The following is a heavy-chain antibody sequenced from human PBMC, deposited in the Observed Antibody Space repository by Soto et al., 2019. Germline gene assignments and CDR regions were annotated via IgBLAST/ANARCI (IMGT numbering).Heavy chain of an antibody. CDR3: ARRGSHQTFY. D-gene: IGHD3-10*01. CDR2: IYYSGNT. J-gene: IGHJ4*02. V-gene: IGHV4-39*01. CDR1: GGFISGSDYY. Sequence: SETLSLTCTVSGGFISGSDYYWGWIRQPPGKGLEWIGSIYYSGNTYFNPSLKSRVTISVDTSKNQFSLRLSSVTAADTALYYCARRGSHQTFYWGQGTLVTVSS.